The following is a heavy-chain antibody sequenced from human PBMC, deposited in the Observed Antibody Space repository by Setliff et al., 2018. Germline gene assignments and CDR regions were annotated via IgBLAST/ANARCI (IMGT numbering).Heavy chain of an antibody. CDR2: INQDGSGK. J-gene: IGHJ4*02. V-gene: IGHV3-7*01. D-gene: IGHD2-15*01. CDR3: SRGGGSGGSCSDY. Sequence: PGGSLRLSCAASGFTFSSFWMAWVRQSPGRGLEWVANINQDGSGKYYVDSVRGRFTVSRDNAKNSVYLQMNSLTTEDTAVYYCSRGGGSGGSCSDYWGPGTLVTVSS. CDR1: GFTFSSFW.